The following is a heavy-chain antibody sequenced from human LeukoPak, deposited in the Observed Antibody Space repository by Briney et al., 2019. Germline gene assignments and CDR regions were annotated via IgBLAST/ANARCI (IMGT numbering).Heavy chain of an antibody. J-gene: IGHJ4*02. CDR1: GYTFTGYY. CDR2: ISAYNGNT. V-gene: IGHV1-18*04. Sequence: GASVKVSCKASGYTFTGYYMHWVRQAPGQGLEWMGWISAYNGNTNYAQKLQGRVTMTTDTSTSTAYMELRSLRSDDTAVYYCARSKNNGEGMVRRGFDYWGQGTLVTVS. CDR3: ARSKNNGEGMVRRGFDY. D-gene: IGHD2/OR15-2a*01.